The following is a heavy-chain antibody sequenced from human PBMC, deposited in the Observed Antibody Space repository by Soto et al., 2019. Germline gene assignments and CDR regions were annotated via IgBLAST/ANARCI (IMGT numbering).Heavy chain of an antibody. J-gene: IGHJ5*02. D-gene: IGHD6-19*01. Sequence: SETLSLTCTVSGGSISSGSYYWGWIRQPPGKGLEWIGQIYHSGSTNYNPSLKSRVTISVDKSKNQFSLKLSSVTAADTAVYYCARSIAVAINWFDPWGQGTLVTVSS. CDR3: ARSIAVAINWFDP. V-gene: IGHV4-39*07. CDR2: IYHSGST. CDR1: GGSISSGSYY.